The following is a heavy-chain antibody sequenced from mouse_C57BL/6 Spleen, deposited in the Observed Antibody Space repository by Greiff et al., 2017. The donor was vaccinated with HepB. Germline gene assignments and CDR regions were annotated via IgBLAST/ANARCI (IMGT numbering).Heavy chain of an antibody. V-gene: IGHV1-50*01. D-gene: IGHD2-10*01. J-gene: IGHJ4*01. Sequence: QVQLQQPGAELVKPGASVKLSCKASGYTFTSYWMQWVKQRPGQGLEWIGEIDPSDSYTNYNQKFKGKATLTVDTSSSTAYMQLSSLTSEDSAVYYCARPYYGNYVAMDYWGQGTSVTVSS. CDR2: IDPSDSYT. CDR3: ARPYYGNYVAMDY. CDR1: GYTFTSYW.